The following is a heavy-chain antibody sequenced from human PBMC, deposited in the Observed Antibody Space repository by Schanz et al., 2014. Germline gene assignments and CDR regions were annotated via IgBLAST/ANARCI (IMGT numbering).Heavy chain of an antibody. CDR3: AKQIHYDILTVTRN. V-gene: IGHV3-66*01. J-gene: IGHJ4*02. CDR1: GFTVSSNH. D-gene: IGHD3-9*01. CDR2: IYSGIGA. Sequence: EGQLAESGGGLVQPGGSLRLSCAVSGFTVSSNHMSWVRQAPGKGLEWVSVIYSGIGAYYADSVKDRFTVSRDNSKNTLYLQMNSLRAEDTAVYYCAKQIHYDILTVTRNWGQGTLVTVSS.